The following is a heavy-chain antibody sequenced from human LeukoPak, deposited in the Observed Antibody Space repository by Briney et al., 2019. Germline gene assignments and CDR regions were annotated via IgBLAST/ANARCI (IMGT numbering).Heavy chain of an antibody. J-gene: IGHJ5*02. CDR1: GYTFTSYA. CDR2: INAGNGNT. D-gene: IGHD3-9*01. CDR3: ARAPYYDILTGYYNWFDP. V-gene: IGHV1-3*01. Sequence: ASVKVSCKASGYTFTSYAMHWVRQAPGQRLEWMGWINAGNGNTKYSQKFRGRVTITRDTSASTAYMELSSLRSEDTAVYYCARAPYYDILTGYYNWFDPWGQGTLVTVSS.